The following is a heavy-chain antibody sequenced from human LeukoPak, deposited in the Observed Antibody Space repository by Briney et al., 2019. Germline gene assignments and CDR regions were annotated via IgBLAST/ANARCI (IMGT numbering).Heavy chain of an antibody. D-gene: IGHD1-20*01. CDR2: IWYDGGIK. CDR1: GFTFNTYG. V-gene: IGHV3-33*01. CDR3: ARMRCSGNNCRPYAYYAMDG. Sequence: GGSLRLSCAASGFTFNTYGMNWVRQAPGKGLEWVAIIWYDGGIKYYADSVKGRFTISRDNSENTLYLQMNSLRAEDTAMYYCARMRCSGNNCRPYAYYAMDGWGQGTTVTVSS. J-gene: IGHJ6*02.